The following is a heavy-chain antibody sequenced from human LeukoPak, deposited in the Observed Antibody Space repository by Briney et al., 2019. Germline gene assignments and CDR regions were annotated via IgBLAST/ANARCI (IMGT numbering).Heavy chain of an antibody. CDR1: SGSISGSPFY. D-gene: IGHD1-1*01. V-gene: IGHV4-39*01. CDR3: AGLGWNGDR. CDR2: SYYGGTT. J-gene: IGHJ4*02. Sequence: PSETLSLTCTVSSGSISGSPFYWGWIRQPPGKGLECIGASYYGGTTYYNPSVKSRVTISLDTSKNQFSLRLTAVTAADTAIYYCAGLGWNGDRWAQGTLVTVSS.